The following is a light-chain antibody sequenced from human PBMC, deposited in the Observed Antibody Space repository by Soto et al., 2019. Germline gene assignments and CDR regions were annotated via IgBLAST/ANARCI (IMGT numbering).Light chain of an antibody. CDR1: QSVSFH. V-gene: IGKV3-11*01. J-gene: IGKJ4*01. CDR2: DAS. Sequence: EIVLTQSPATLSLSPGERATLSCRASQSVSFHLGWYQQKPGQAPRLLIFDASRRAAGIPARFSGSGSGTDFTLSISNLEPEDFAVYYCQQGYNGPPVTFGGGTKVEMK. CDR3: QQGYNGPPVT.